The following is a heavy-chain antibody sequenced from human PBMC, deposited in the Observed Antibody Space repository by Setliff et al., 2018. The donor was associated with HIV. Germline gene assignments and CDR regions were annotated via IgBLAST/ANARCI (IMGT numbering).Heavy chain of an antibody. J-gene: IGHJ6*03. D-gene: IGHD3-10*01. Sequence: SETLSLTCTVSGGSVGSSSYYWAWIRQPPGKGLEWIGSIYYTGNTKYNPSLESRVTFSIDTSENQFSLRLASVTAADTAIYYCARRGSGFFHYYYYMDVWGKGTTVTVSS. CDR2: IYYTGNT. CDR1: GGSVGSSSYY. CDR3: ARRGSGFFHYYYYMDV. V-gene: IGHV4-39*07.